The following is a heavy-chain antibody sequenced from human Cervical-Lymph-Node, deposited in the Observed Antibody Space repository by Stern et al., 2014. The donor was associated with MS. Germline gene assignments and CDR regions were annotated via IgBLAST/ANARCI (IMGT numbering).Heavy chain of an antibody. CDR1: GFSLNTRGVG. CDR3: AYRGGVQPYFDN. D-gene: IGHD3-16*01. Sequence: QITLKESGPTLVKPTQTLTLTCAFSGFSLNTRGVGVGWVRQPPGKALEWLALIYWDDDKRYSPSLKRRLTITKDNSKNQVFLTMTNMDPVDPATYYCAYRGGVQPYFDNWGLGTQVTVSS. V-gene: IGHV2-5*02. CDR2: IYWDDDK. J-gene: IGHJ4*02.